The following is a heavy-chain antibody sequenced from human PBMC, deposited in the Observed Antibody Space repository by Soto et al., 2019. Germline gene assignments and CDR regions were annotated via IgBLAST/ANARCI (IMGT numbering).Heavy chain of an antibody. J-gene: IGHJ4*02. CDR1: GGSISSSSYY. V-gene: IGHV4-39*01. CDR2: VYYSGTT. CDR3: ARRRQSYQPYFDF. D-gene: IGHD1-26*01. Sequence: SETLSLTCTVSGGSISSSSYYWGWIRQPPGKGLEWIGIVYYSGTTYYNPALRSRVTMSVDTSKNQFSLKLTSVTAADTAVYYCARRRQSYQPYFDFWGQGTLVTVSS.